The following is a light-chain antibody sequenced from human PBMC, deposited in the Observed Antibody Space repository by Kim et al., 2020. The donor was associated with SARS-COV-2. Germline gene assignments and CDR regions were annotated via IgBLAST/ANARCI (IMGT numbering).Light chain of an antibody. V-gene: IGLV2-14*04. CDR3: SSYTTSRTYV. CDR2: DVK. J-gene: IGLJ1*01. Sequence: GQSFTISCTGTIRDVGYYNYVAWYQQYPGKAPKFIIYDVKNRPSGVSDRFSGSKSGTTASLTISGLQAEDEADYYCSSYTTSRTYVFGTGTKVTVL. CDR1: IRDVGYYNY.